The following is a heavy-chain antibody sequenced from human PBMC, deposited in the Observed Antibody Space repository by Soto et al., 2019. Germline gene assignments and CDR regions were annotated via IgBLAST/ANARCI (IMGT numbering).Heavy chain of an antibody. CDR3: ARYEIDYGMDV. D-gene: IGHD3-3*01. Sequence: PGGSLRLSCAASGFTFSSYGMHWVRQAPGKGLEWVAVIWYDGSNKYYADSVKGRFTISRDNSKNTLYLQMNSLRAEDTAVYYCARYEIDYGMDVWGQWTTVTVSS. CDR2: IWYDGSNK. CDR1: GFTFSSYG. V-gene: IGHV3-33*01. J-gene: IGHJ6*02.